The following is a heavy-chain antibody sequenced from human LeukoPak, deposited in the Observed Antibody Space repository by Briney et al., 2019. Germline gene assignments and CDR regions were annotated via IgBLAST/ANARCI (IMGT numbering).Heavy chain of an antibody. CDR3: ARDGGGSSGYYPMDY. J-gene: IGHJ4*02. D-gene: IGHD3-22*01. V-gene: IGHV3-48*01. CDR2: ISSSSSTI. Sequence: GGSLRLSCAASGFTFSSYRMNWVRQAPGKGLEWVSYISSSSSTIYYADSVKGRFTISRDNAKNSLYLQMNSLRAEDTAVYYCARDGGGSSGYYPMDYWGQGTLVTVSS. CDR1: GFTFSSYR.